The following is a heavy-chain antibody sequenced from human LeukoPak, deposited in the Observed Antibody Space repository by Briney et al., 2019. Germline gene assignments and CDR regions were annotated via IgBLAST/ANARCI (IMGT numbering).Heavy chain of an antibody. CDR1: GGSFSGYY. V-gene: IGHV4-34*01. CDR2: IHYSGSA. D-gene: IGHD2-21*01. CDR3: FGEQPHRGGDY. J-gene: IGHJ4*02. Sequence: PSETLSLTCAVYGGSFSGYYWTWIRQPPGKGLEWIGEIHYSGSATYNPSLRSRVTISVDTSKNQFSLKLSSVTAADTAVYYCFGEQPHRGGDYWGQGTLVTVSS.